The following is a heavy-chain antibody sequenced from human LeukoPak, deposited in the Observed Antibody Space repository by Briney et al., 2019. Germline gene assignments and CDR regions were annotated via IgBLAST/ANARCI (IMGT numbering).Heavy chain of an antibody. CDR3: ARDRGSKRVAYCGGDCYIGYFDL. J-gene: IGHJ2*01. D-gene: IGHD2-21*02. CDR2: INPNSGGT. V-gene: IGHV1-2*02. CDR1: GYTFSGYY. Sequence: ASVKVSCKASGYTFSGYYMHWVRQAPGQGLEWMGWINPNSGGTIYVEKFQGRVTMTRDMSISTDYMELSSLRSDDTAVYYCARDRGSKRVAYCGGDCYIGYFDLWGRGTLVTVSS.